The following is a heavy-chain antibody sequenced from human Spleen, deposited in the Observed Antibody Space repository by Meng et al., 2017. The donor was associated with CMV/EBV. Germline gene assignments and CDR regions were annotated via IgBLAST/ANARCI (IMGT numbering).Heavy chain of an antibody. J-gene: IGHJ4*02. D-gene: IGHD3-3*01. V-gene: IGHV3-21*01. CDR2: ISSSSSYI. Sequence: GESLKISCAASGFTFSSYAMHWVRQAPGKGLEWVSSISSSSSYIYYADSVKGRFTISRDNAKNSLYLQMNSLRAEDTAVYYCAKLEVLRYLEWLPLDYWGQGTLVTVSS. CDR1: GFTFSSYA. CDR3: AKLEVLRYLEWLPLDY.